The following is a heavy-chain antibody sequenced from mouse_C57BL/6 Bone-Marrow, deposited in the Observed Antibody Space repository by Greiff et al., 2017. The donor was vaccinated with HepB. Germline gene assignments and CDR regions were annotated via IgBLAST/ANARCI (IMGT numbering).Heavy chain of an antibody. J-gene: IGHJ1*03. CDR2: ISDGGSYT. V-gene: IGHV5-4*01. Sequence: EVQVVESGGGLVKPGGSLKLSCAASGFTFSSYAMSWVRQTPEKRLEWVATISDGGSYTYYPDNVKGRFTISRDKAKNNLYLQMSHLKSEDTAMYYCARVDNCYGRSYWYFDVWGTGTTVTVSS. CDR1: GFTFSSYA. D-gene: IGHD1-1*01. CDR3: ARVDNCYGRSYWYFDV.